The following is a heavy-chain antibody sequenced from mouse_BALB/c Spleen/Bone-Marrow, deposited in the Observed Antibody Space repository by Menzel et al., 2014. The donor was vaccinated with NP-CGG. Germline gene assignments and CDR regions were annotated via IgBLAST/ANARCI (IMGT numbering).Heavy chain of an antibody. CDR1: GFNIIYAY. CDR3: ARSPGEVNY. V-gene: IGHV14-3*02. CDR2: IYPANGNT. Sequence: EVQLQQSGAELVKPGASVKLSCTASGFNIIYAYIHWVKRRPEQGLEWIGRIYPANGNTNYDPKFQGKATITADTSSNTAYLRLNSLTSEDTAVYYCARSPGEVNYWGQGTLVTVSA. D-gene: IGHD1-3*01. J-gene: IGHJ3*01.